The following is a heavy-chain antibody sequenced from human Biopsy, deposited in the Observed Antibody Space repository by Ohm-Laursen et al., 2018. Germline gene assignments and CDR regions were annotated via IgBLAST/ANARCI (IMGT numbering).Heavy chain of an antibody. J-gene: IGHJ6*02. Sequence: SLRLSCAASVFSFDDSAMHWVRQSPGKGLEWVAGIDWNSRNINYGDSVKGRFSVSRDNAKNALYLQMNNLRGEDKALYYCVKDANWIYVWDGAGVIRGMDVWGQGTTVTVSS. V-gene: IGHV3-9*01. D-gene: IGHD3-10*01. CDR3: VKDANWIYVWDGAGVIRGMDV. CDR1: VFSFDDSA. CDR2: IDWNSRNI.